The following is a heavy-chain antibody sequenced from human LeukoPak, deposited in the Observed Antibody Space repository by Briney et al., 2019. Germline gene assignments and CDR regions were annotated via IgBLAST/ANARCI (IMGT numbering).Heavy chain of an antibody. CDR3: ARDPDYYASSGHDY. CDR1: GGSISSYY. J-gene: IGHJ4*02. CDR2: IYTSGST. Sequence: SETLSLTCTVSGGSISSYYWSWIRQPAGEGLEWIGRIYTSGSTNYNPSLKSRVTTSVDTSKNQYSLKLSSVTAADTAVYYCARDPDYYASSGHDYWGQGTLVTVSS. D-gene: IGHD3-22*01. V-gene: IGHV4-4*07.